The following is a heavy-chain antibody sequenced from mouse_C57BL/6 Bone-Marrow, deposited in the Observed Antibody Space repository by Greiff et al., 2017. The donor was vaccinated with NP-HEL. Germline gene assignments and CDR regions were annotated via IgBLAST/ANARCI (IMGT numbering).Heavy chain of an antibody. J-gene: IGHJ4*01. CDR3: TLFYGSSDDYYAMDY. Sequence: VQLQQSGAELVRPGASVKLSCTASGFNIKDDYMHWVKQRPEQGLEWIGWIDPENGDTEYASKFQGKATITADTSSNTAYLQLSSLTSEDTAVYSCTLFYGSSDDYYAMDYWGRGNAVTVTS. V-gene: IGHV14-4*01. CDR2: IDPENGDT. CDR1: GFNIKDDY. D-gene: IGHD1-1*01.